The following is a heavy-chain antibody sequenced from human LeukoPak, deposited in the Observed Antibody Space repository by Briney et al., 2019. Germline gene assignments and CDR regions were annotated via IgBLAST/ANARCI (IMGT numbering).Heavy chain of an antibody. CDR1: GFTLSDYW. CDR3: ARTQGYSYGYPYYFDY. Sequence: TGGSLRLSCAASGFTLSDYWMSWVRQAPGKGLEWVATIKQDGSEKNYVDSVRGRFAISRDNAKNSLYLQMNSLRADDTAVFYCARTQGYSYGYPYYFDYWGQGTLVPVSS. CDR2: IKQDGSEK. V-gene: IGHV3-7*04. D-gene: IGHD5-18*01. J-gene: IGHJ4*02.